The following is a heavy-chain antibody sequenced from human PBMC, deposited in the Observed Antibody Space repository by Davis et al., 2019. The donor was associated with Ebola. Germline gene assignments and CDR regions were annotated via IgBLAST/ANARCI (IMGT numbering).Heavy chain of an antibody. CDR2: ISSSGSII. Sequence: PGGSLRLSCAASGFTFSDYYMSWIRQAPGKGLEWVSYISSSGSIIYYADSVKGRFTISRDNAKNSLYLQMNSLRAEDTAVYYCARVPLLGSGTDYYYYYGMDVWGKGTTVTVSS. CDR3: ARVPLLGSGTDYYYYYGMDV. D-gene: IGHD3-10*01. V-gene: IGHV3-11*04. CDR1: GFTFSDYY. J-gene: IGHJ6*04.